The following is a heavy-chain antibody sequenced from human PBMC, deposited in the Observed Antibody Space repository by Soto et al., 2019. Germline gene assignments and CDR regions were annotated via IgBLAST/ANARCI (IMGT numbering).Heavy chain of an antibody. V-gene: IGHV3-33*01. D-gene: IGHD2-2*02. CDR2: IWYDGSNK. CDR1: GFTFSSYG. Sequence: QVQLVESGGGVVQPGRSLRLSCAASGFTFSSYGMHWVRQAPGKGLEWVAVIWYDGSNKYYADSVKGRFTISRDNSKNTLYLQMNSLGAEDTAVYYCARDIVVVLAAIRPWRWEYYYYYGMDVWGQGTTVTVSS. CDR3: ARDIVVVLAAIRPWRWEYYYYYGMDV. J-gene: IGHJ6*02.